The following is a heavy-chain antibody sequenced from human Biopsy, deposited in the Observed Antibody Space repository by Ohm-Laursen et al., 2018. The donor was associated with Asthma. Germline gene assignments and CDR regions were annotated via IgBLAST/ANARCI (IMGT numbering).Heavy chain of an antibody. D-gene: IGHD1-1*01. V-gene: IGHV3-30*01. CDR3: VRDGTDDAFDI. J-gene: IGHJ3*02. CDR1: GFSFSNFA. Sequence: SLRLSCAAFGFSFSNFAIHWVRQAPGKGLEWVGVIPKDASTQDYADSVKGQFTMARDNSKNTLDLQMNSLREEDTAVYYCVRDGTDDAFDIWGQGTVVSVSS. CDR2: IPKDASTQ.